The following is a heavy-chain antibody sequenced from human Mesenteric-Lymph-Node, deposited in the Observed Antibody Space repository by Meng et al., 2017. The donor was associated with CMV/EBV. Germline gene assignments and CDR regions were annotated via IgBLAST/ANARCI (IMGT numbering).Heavy chain of an antibody. V-gene: IGHV4-39*01. CDR1: GGSIRSTTYY. Sequence: ESLKISCSVSGGSIRSTTYYWGWIRQPPGKGLEWIGSVYYSGISYYNPSLKSRVTISVDTSKNQFSLKLNSVTATGTAVYYCARQTSGYTSSPHKFDSWGQGTLVTVSS. CDR2: VYYSGIS. J-gene: IGHJ5*01. D-gene: IGHD6-13*01. CDR3: ARQTSGYTSSPHKFDS.